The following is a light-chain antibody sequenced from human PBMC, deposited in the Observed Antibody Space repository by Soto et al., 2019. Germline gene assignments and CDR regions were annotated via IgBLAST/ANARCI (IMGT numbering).Light chain of an antibody. Sequence: QSALTQPASVSGSPGQSITISCTETSSDIGDYDYVSWYQHLPGKAPKLLIFDVTHRPSGVSDRLSGSKSGNTASLTISGVRPEDEADYYCCSYTDIALDVVFGGGTKLTVL. CDR3: CSYTDIALDVV. J-gene: IGLJ2*01. CDR2: DVT. V-gene: IGLV2-14*01. CDR1: SSDIGDYDY.